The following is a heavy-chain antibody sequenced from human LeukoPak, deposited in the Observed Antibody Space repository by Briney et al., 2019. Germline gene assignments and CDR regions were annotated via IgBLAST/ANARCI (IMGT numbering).Heavy chain of an antibody. J-gene: IGHJ4*02. D-gene: IGHD4-17*01. Sequence: SETLSLTCTVSGYSISSGSYWGWIRQPPGKGLEWIGSIYHSGSTYYNPSLKSRVTRSVDTSKNQFSLKLSSVTAADTAVYYCTRVHSSLVQGTTVTYFDYWGRGTLVTVSS. V-gene: IGHV4-38-2*02. CDR3: TRVHSSLVQGTTVTYFDY. CDR1: GYSISSGSY. CDR2: IYHSGST.